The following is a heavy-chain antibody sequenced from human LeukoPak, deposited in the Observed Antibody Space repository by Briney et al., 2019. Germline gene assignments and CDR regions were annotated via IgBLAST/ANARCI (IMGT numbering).Heavy chain of an antibody. CDR2: IKSKTDGGTT. CDR1: GFTFSNAW. CDR3: TTDWVTTVVTGVHY. J-gene: IGHJ4*02. Sequence: GGFLRLSCAASGFTFSNAWMSWVRQAPGKGLEWVGRIKSKTDGGTTDYAAPVKGRFTISRDDSKNTLYLQMNSLKTEDTAVYYCTTDWVTTVVTGVHYWGQGTLVTVSS. V-gene: IGHV3-15*01. D-gene: IGHD4-23*01.